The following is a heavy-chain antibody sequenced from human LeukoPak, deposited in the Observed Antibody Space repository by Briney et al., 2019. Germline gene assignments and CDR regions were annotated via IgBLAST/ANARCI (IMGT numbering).Heavy chain of an antibody. CDR1: GGSISSGGYY. J-gene: IGHJ6*03. V-gene: IGHV4-31*03. CDR3: ARGRRYYYYYMDV. Sequence: SETLSLTCTVSGGSISSGGYYWSWIRQHPGKGLEWIGYIYYSGSTYYNPSLKSRVTISVDTSKNQFSLKLSSVTAADTAVYYCARGRRYYYYYMDVWGKGTTVTVSS. CDR2: IYYSGST.